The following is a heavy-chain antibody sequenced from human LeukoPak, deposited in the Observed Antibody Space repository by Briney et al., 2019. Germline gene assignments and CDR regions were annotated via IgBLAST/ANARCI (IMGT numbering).Heavy chain of an antibody. CDR1: GYTFTSYA. CDR2: ISAYNGNT. D-gene: IGHD2-2*01. V-gene: IGHV1-18*01. J-gene: IGHJ6*03. CDR3: ARGPIIDIAIVPAADEYYYMDV. Sequence: ASVKVSCKASGYTFTSYAITWVRQAPGQGLEWMGWISAYNGNTKYGQRLQGRVTMTTDTSTSTAYMELRSLRSDDTAVYYCARGPIIDIAIVPAADEYYYMDVWGKGTTVTVSS.